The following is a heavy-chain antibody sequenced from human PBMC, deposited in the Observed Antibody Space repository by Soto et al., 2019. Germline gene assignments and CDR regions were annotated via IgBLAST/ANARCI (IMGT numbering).Heavy chain of an antibody. V-gene: IGHV1-46*01. D-gene: IGHD6-19*01. CDR2: ISPSGGST. CDR3: ARDGSSDWLTWFDP. CDR1: GYTFTDYY. J-gene: IGHJ5*02. Sequence: QVQLVQSGAEVKKPGASVKVSCKASGYTFTDYYMHWVRQAPGQGLEWMGIISPSGGSTYAQKFQGRVTVTRDTSTSTVYMEWSSLRSEDTAVYYCARDGSSDWLTWFDPWGQGTLVTVSS.